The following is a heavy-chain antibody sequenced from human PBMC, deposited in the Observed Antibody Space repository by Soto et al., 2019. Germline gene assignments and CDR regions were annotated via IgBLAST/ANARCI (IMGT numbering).Heavy chain of an antibody. J-gene: IGHJ4*02. V-gene: IGHV2-5*02. CDR1: GFSLSTSGVA. D-gene: IGHD3-3*01. Sequence: PTLVNPTQTLTLTCTFSGFSLSTSGVAVGWIRQAPRKAPEWLAFIFWDDDKRYSPSLENRLTITKDTSKNQVVLTMTNMDPVDTATYCCARTFDCWGGYYFSNRGRGTLVTVAS. CDR3: ARTFDCWGGYYFSN. CDR2: IFWDDDK.